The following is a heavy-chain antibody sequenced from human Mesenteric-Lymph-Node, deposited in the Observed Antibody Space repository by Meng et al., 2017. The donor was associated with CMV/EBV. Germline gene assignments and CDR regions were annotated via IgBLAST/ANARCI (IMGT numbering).Heavy chain of an antibody. CDR1: GFNFYTYA. J-gene: IGHJ4*02. D-gene: IGHD3-10*01. CDR3: ARDSGENYFDY. CDR2: ISASGSGRTK. Sequence: GESLKISCAASGFNFYTYAMNWVRQAPGKGLEWVSYISASGSGRTKYYADSVKGRFTISRDNAKNSLFLQMTSLRAEDTAVYYCARDSGENYFDYWGQGTPVTVSS. V-gene: IGHV3-48*03.